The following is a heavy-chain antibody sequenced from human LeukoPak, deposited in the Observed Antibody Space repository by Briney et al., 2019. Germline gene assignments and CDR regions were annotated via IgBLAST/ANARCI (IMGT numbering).Heavy chain of an antibody. V-gene: IGHV1-69*05. CDR2: TIAIFGTP. J-gene: IGHJ1*01. Sequence: SVKVSCKASGGTLNSYAFSWVRQAPGQGLEWMGGTIAIFGTPNYAQRFQDRVSITKDESTNTVHMELSNLRSDDTAVYYCARGWDCDTTNCYLLQDWGQGTLVIVSS. D-gene: IGHD2-2*01. CDR3: ARGWDCDTTNCYLLQD. CDR1: GGTLNSYA.